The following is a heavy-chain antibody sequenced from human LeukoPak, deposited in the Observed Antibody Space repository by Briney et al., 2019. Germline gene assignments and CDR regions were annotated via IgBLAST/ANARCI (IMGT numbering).Heavy chain of an antibody. V-gene: IGHV3-23*01. CDR1: GFTFRSYG. CDR2: ISGRGSPT. D-gene: IGHD3-10*01. CDR3: APDYYGSGSAPDY. J-gene: IGHJ4*02. Sequence: AGGSLRLSCAASGFTFRSYGMSWVRQAPGEGLEWVSAISGRGSPTYYADSVKGRFTISRDNSKNTLYLQMNSLRAEDTAVYYCAPDYYGSGSAPDYWGQGILVTVSS.